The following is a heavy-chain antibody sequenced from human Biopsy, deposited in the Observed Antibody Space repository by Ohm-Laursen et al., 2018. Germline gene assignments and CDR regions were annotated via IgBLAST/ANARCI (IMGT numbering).Heavy chain of an antibody. Sequence: SDTLSLTCTVSRDSISNYYWTWIRQAPGKGLEWIGYINYTGSTNYNPSVKSRVTISVDTSKNQFSLKLNPVTAADTAVYFCARDSRGGHLNTTLITGKNLDSWGQGILVTVSS. CDR2: INYTGST. CDR1: RDSISNYY. D-gene: IGHD3-16*01. CDR3: ARDSRGGHLNTTLITGKNLDS. V-gene: IGHV4-59*01. J-gene: IGHJ4*02.